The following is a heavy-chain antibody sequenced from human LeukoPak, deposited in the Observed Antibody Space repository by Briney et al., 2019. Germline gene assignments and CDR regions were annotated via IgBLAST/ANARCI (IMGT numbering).Heavy chain of an antibody. CDR1: GYTFTSYG. CDR2: ISAYNGNT. D-gene: IGHD2-15*01. J-gene: IGHJ5*02. CDR3: ARDILGYCSGGSCAGFDP. V-gene: IGHV1-18*01. Sequence: ASVKVSCKASGYTFTSYGISWVRQAPGQGLEWMGWISAYNGNTNYAQKLQGRVTMTTDTSTSTAYMELRSPRSDDTAVYYCARDILGYCSGGSCAGFDPWGQGTLVTVSS.